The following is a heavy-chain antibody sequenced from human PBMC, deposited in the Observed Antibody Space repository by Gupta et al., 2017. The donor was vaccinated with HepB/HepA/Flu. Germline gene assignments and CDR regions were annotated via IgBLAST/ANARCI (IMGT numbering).Heavy chain of an antibody. CDR3: ARMDIIRTAFGLDV. Sequence: VNWIRRAPGKALEWLARIDWNDDIYYSTSLKTRLTISKDTSRNQVVLTMTNMDPVDTATYYCARMDIIRTAFGLDVWGQGTAVIVSS. D-gene: IGHD2-21*02. CDR2: IDWNDDI. V-gene: IGHV2-70*11. J-gene: IGHJ6*02.